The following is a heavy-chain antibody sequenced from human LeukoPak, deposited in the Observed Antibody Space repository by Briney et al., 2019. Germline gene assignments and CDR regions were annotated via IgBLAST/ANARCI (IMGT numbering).Heavy chain of an antibody. V-gene: IGHV1-69*04. CDR2: IIPILGIA. Sequence: GAPVKVSCKASGGTFSSYAISWVRQAPGQGLEWMGRIIPILGIANYAQKFQGRVTITADKSTSTAYMELSSLRSEDTAVYYCARRTRYYDSSGYYNDAFDIWGQGTMVTVSS. D-gene: IGHD3-22*01. J-gene: IGHJ3*02. CDR3: ARRTRYYDSSGYYNDAFDI. CDR1: GGTFSSYA.